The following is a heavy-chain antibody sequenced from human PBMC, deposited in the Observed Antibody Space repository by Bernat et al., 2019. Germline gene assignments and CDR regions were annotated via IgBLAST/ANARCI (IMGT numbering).Heavy chain of an antibody. CDR2: ISTSGTYI. CDR3: ARDLTALRTWYLDL. D-gene: IGHD2-21*02. J-gene: IGHJ2*01. Sequence: EVQLVESGGGLVNPGGSLRVSCAGSGFTFSSYGMNWVRQAPGKGLEWVSYISTSGTYIYYADSVRGRFTISRDNAKNSLYLQMNILRAEDTAIYHCARDLTALRTWYLDLWGRGTMVTVSS. CDR1: GFTFSSYG. V-gene: IGHV3-21*05.